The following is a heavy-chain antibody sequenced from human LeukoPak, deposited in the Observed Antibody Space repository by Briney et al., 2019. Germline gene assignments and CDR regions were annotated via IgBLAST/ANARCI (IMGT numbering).Heavy chain of an antibody. D-gene: IGHD2/OR15-2a*01. Sequence: PSGGSLRLSCAASEFSFSRYAMIWVRQAPGKGLEWVSFINGRGSSTYYGDSVKGRFTISRGNSRNTLYLQMNSLRVEDTAVYYCAYSTKNYDYAMDVWGQGTTVTVSS. CDR1: EFSFSRYA. CDR3: AYSTKNYDYAMDV. CDR2: INGRGSST. J-gene: IGHJ6*02. V-gene: IGHV3-23*01.